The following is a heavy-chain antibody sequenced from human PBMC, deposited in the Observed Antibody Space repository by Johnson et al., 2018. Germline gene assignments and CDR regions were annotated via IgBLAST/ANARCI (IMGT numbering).Heavy chain of an antibody. CDR1: GYTFTSYD. V-gene: IGHV1-8*01. Sequence: QVQLVQSGAEVKKPGASVKVSCKASGYTFTSYDINWVRQATGQGLEWMGWMNPNSGNTEYAQKFQGRVTMTRNTSISTAYMELSSLRSEDTAVYYCARGYCSSTSCYFINWFDPWGQGTLVTVSS. D-gene: IGHD2-2*01. J-gene: IGHJ5*02. CDR3: ARGYCSSTSCYFINWFDP. CDR2: MNPNSGNT.